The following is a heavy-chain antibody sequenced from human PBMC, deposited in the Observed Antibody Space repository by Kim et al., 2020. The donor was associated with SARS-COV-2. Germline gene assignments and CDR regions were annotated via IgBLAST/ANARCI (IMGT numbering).Heavy chain of an antibody. CDR1: GFTFSSYA. J-gene: IGHJ6*02. D-gene: IGHD1-26*01. CDR2: ISYDGSNK. Sequence: GGSLRLSCAASGFTFSSYAMHWVRQAPGKGLEWVAVISYDGSNKYYADSVKGRFTISRDNSKNTLYLQMNSLRAEDTAVYYCARGGIVGAYGPYYGMDVWGQGTTVTVSS. V-gene: IGHV3-30-3*01. CDR3: ARGGIVGAYGPYYGMDV.